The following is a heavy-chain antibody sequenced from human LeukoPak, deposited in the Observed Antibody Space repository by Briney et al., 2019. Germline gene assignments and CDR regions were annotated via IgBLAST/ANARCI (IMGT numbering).Heavy chain of an antibody. CDR2: INPNSGGT. J-gene: IGHJ4*02. D-gene: IGHD3-9*01. Sequence: ASVKVSCKASGYTFTGYYMHWVRQAPGQGLEWMGWINPNSGGTNYAQKFQGRVTMTRDTSISTAYMELSRLRSDDTAVYYCAKPRPTTNYNFLTVYSPTGGQEPLVTVSS. CDR1: GYTFTGYY. V-gene: IGHV1-2*02. CDR3: AKPRPTTNYNFLTVYSPT.